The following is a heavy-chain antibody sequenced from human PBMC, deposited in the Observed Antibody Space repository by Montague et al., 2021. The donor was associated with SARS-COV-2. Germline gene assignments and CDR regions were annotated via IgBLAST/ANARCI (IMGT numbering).Heavy chain of an antibody. D-gene: IGHD3-10*01. V-gene: IGHV4-31*03. CDR1: GGSISNGGYY. CDR2: MYDSGST. CDR3: ARGRGSLWTGDLSPGKDCFDP. J-gene: IGHJ5*02. Sequence: TLSLTCTVSGGSISNGGYYCSWIRQHPGKGLEWIGYMYDSGSTYYNPSLRSRVTMSVDTSRNQFSLKLTSVTAAATDVYYCARGRGSLWTGDLSPGKDCFDPWGQGTLVTVSS.